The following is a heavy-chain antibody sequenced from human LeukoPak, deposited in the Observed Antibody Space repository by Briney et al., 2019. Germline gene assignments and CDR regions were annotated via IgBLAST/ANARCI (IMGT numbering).Heavy chain of an antibody. CDR1: GFTFSSYS. J-gene: IGHJ4*02. V-gene: IGHV3-21*01. Sequence: GGSLRLSCAASGFTFSSYSMNWVRQPPGQGLERVSSISSSSSYIFYADSVKGRFTISRDNAKNSLYLQMNSLRAEDTAVYYCARDLVVPAAIPIDYWGQGTLVTVSS. CDR2: ISSSSSYI. CDR3: ARDLVVPAAIPIDY. D-gene: IGHD2-2*02.